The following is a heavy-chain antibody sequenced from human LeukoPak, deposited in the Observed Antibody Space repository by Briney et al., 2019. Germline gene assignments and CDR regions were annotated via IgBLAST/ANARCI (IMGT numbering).Heavy chain of an antibody. V-gene: IGHV3-66*01. Sequence: PGGSLRLSGAASGFSVTNNYMNWLRQAPGKGLEWFSLINSGGSTSYTESVKGRFTVSSDNSRNTLYLQMNSLRAQDTAVYYCARAAYYYDNGGSSWYFAHWGRGTLVTVSS. CDR3: ARAAYYYDNGGSSWYFAH. CDR2: INSGGST. D-gene: IGHD3-22*01. J-gene: IGHJ2*01. CDR1: GFSVTNNY.